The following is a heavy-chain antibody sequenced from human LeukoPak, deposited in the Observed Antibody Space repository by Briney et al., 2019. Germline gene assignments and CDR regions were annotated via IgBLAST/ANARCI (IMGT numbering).Heavy chain of an antibody. J-gene: IGHJ4*02. CDR1: RYTFTSYD. Sequence: ASVKVSCKASRYTFTSYDINWVREAAGQGLEWMGWMNPSTGRTGYAQKFQGRVTMTRDTSITTAYMELTSLTYEDTAVYYCARLAETPDYYSNGGYFYLGYWGQGTPVTVSS. V-gene: IGHV1-8*01. CDR3: ARLAETPDYYSNGGYFYLGY. CDR2: MNPSTGRT. D-gene: IGHD3-22*01.